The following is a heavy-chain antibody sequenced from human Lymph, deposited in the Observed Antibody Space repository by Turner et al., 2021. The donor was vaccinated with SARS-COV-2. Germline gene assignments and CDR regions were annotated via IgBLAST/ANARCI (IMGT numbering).Heavy chain of an antibody. CDR2: INWGGCSI. CDR3: AKDLAGTYYSSFDY. D-gene: IGHD1-26*01. Sequence: EVQLVESGGGVVQPGRSLRLSCAASGFTFDDYAMHWVRQAPGKGLELVSSINWGGCSIAYADSVKGRFTISRDNPKNSLYLQMNSLRAEDTAFYYCAKDLAGTYYSSFDYWGQGTLVTVSS. CDR1: GFTFDDYA. J-gene: IGHJ4*02. V-gene: IGHV3-9*01.